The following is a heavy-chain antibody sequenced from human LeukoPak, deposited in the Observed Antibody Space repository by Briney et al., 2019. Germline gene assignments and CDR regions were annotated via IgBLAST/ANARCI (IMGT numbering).Heavy chain of an antibody. CDR1: GFTFISIW. V-gene: IGHV3-74*01. J-gene: IGHJ4*02. D-gene: IGHD1-26*01. Sequence: PGGSLRLSCAASGFTFISIWMHWVRQAPGKGRVWVSRINEDGSTTNYADSVKGRSTIFRDNAKNTLYLQMNSLRAEDTAVYYCVRDLGGRSGHWGQGTLVTVSS. CDR3: VRDLGGRSGH. CDR2: INEDGSTT.